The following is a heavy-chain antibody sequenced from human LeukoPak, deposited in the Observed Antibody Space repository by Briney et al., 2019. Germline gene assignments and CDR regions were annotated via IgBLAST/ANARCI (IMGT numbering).Heavy chain of an antibody. D-gene: IGHD1-26*01. J-gene: IGHJ1*01. CDR1: GFTFSSYG. CDR2: ITYDGYYK. V-gene: IGHV3-30*03. CDR3: ESRSGSYYGYFQH. Sequence: PGGSLRLSCAASGFTFSSYGMHWVRQAPGKGLEWVAVITYDGYYKYYADSVKGRFTISSDNSKNTLFLQMNSLRAEDTAVYYCESRSGSYYGYFQHWGQGSLVTVSS.